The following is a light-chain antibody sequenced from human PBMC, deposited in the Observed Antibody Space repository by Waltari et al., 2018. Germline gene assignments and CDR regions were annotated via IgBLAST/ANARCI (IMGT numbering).Light chain of an antibody. CDR3: QRYNSYPIT. Sequence: EIVMTQSPATLSVSPGERATLSCRASQGVSSKLAWYQQKPGQPPRLLLYDTSVRAAGIPARFSGSGSGTEFTLTISSLQPDDFATYYCQRYNSYPITFGPGTKVDI. CDR2: DTS. V-gene: IGKV3-15*01. J-gene: IGKJ3*01. CDR1: QGVSSK.